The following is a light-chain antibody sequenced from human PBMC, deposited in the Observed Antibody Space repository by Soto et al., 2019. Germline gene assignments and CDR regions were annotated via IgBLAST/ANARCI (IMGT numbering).Light chain of an antibody. J-gene: IGLJ2*01. V-gene: IGLV2-14*01. CDR2: EVS. CDR3: SSYTSSSTYVV. CDR1: SSDVGGYNY. Sequence: QSVLTQPASVSGSPGQSITISCTGTSSDVGGYNYVSRYQQHPGKAPKLMIYEVSNRPSGVSNRFSGSKSGNTASLTISGLQAEDEADYYCSSYTSSSTYVVFGGGTQLTVL.